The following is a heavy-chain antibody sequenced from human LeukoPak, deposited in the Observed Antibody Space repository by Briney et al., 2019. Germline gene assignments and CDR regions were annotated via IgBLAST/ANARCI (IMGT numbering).Heavy chain of an antibody. Sequence: SGGSLRLSCAASGFTVSSNYMSWVRQAPGKGLEWVSGITSRSITYYADSVKGRFTISRDNSKNMVWLQINSPTVEDTATYYCAKDGNWARFEDWGQGTLVTVSS. J-gene: IGHJ4*02. CDR2: ITSRSIT. CDR3: AKDGNWARFED. V-gene: IGHV3-53*01. CDR1: GFTVSSNY. D-gene: IGHD7-27*01.